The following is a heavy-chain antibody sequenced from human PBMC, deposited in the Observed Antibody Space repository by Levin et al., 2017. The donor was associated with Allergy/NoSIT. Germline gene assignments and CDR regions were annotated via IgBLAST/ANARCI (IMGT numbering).Heavy chain of an antibody. Sequence: GESLKISCAASGFTFSDYYMSWIRQAPGKGLEWVSYISSSCSTIYYADSVKGRFTIPRDNAKNSLYLQMNSLRAEDTAVYYCARDGGGSSVRGDYFDYWGQGTLVTVSS. CDR1: GFTFSDYY. D-gene: IGHD2-15*01. CDR3: ARDGGGSSVRGDYFDY. CDR2: ISSSCSTI. J-gene: IGHJ4*02. V-gene: IGHV3-11*01.